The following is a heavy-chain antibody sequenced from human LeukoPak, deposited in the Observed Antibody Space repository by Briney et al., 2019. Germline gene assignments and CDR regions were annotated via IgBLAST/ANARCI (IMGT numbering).Heavy chain of an antibody. J-gene: IGHJ4*02. CDR1: GFAFSSYS. D-gene: IGHD3-10*01. Sequence: GGSLRLSCAASGFAFSSYSMNWVRQAPGKGLEWVSSISSSSSYRYYADSVKGRFTISRDNAKNSLYLQMNSLRAEDAAVYYCASGITMVRGPTHFDYWGQGTLVTVSS. CDR2: ISSSSSYR. V-gene: IGHV3-21*01. CDR3: ASGITMVRGPTHFDY.